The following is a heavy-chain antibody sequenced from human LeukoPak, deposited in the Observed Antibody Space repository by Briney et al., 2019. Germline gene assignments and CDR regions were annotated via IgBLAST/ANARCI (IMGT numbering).Heavy chain of an antibody. J-gene: IGHJ5*02. V-gene: IGHV1-2*02. D-gene: IGHD2-2*01. Sequence: GASVKVSCKASGYTFTGYYMLWVGQAPGKGLEWMGWINPNNDSTTYEQKFQVRVNMTRATSTSTAYMALSRLRADDTAAYYCPRELVGRRNSFDAWGQGTLVTVSS. CDR2: INPNNDST. CDR3: PRELVGRRNSFDA. CDR1: GYTFTGYY.